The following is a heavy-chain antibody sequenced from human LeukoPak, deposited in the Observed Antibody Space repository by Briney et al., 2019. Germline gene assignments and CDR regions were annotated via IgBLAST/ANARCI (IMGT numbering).Heavy chain of an antibody. CDR3: ARETYYYDSSGYQANDY. D-gene: IGHD3-22*01. J-gene: IGHJ4*02. CDR2: INPNSGGT. CDR1: GYTFTGYY. Sequence: ASVKVSCKASGYTFTGYYMHWVRQAPGQGLEWMGRINPNSGGTNYAQKFQGRVTMNRDTSISTAYMELSRLRSDDTAVYYCARETYYYDSSGYQANDYWGQGTLVTVSS. V-gene: IGHV1-2*06.